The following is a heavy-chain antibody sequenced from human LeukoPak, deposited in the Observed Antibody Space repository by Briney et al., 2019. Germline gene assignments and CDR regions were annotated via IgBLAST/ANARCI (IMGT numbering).Heavy chain of an antibody. V-gene: IGHV3-23*01. CDR1: GFTFSSYA. J-gene: IGHJ4*02. CDR2: ISGSGGST. Sequence: GGSLRLSCAASGFTFSSYAMSWVRQAPGKGLEWVSTISGSGGSTYYADSVKGRFTISRDNSKNTLYLQMNSLRAEDAAVYYCAKGDFWSGYYTGSHFDYWGQGTLVTVSS. CDR3: AKGDFWSGYYTGSHFDY. D-gene: IGHD3-3*01.